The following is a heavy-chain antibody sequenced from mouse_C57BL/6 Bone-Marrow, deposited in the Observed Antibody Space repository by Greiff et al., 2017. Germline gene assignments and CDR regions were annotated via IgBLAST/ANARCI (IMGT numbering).Heavy chain of an antibody. V-gene: IGHV14-4*01. Sequence: EVQLQQSGAELVRPGASVKLSCTASGFNIKDDYMHWVKQRPEQGLEWIGWIDPENGDTEYASKFQGKATITADTSSKTAYLQLSSLTSEDTAVYYCTIPYYSVNAMDYWGQGTSVTVSS. CDR3: TIPYYSVNAMDY. CDR2: IDPENGDT. CDR1: GFNIKDDY. D-gene: IGHD2-12*01. J-gene: IGHJ4*01.